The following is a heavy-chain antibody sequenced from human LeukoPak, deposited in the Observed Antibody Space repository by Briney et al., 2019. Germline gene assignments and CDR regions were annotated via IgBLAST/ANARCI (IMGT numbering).Heavy chain of an antibody. CDR1: GFPFSTYA. Sequence: GGSLRLSCAASGFPFSTYAMTWVRQAPGKGLEWVSYISTSASSIYYADSVKGRFTISRDNAKNSLYLHMNSLRAEDTAVYYCARGHYGLDVWGQGTTVTASS. CDR2: ISTSASSI. J-gene: IGHJ6*02. V-gene: IGHV3-48*03. CDR3: ARGHYGLDV.